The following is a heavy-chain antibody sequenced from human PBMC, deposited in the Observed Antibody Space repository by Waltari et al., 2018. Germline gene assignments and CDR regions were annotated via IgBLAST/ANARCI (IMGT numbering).Heavy chain of an antibody. Sequence: QVQLQHWGAGLLQPSETLSLTCAVYGGSFSCYYWSWILQPHGKGLEWIGEINHSGSTNYNPSLKSRVTISVDTSKNQFSLKLSSVTAADTAVYYCARASLLLWFGAHHWFDPWGQGTLVTVAS. CDR3: ARASLLLWFGAHHWFDP. CDR2: INHSGST. D-gene: IGHD3-10*01. J-gene: IGHJ5*02. CDR1: GGSFSCYY. V-gene: IGHV4-34*01.